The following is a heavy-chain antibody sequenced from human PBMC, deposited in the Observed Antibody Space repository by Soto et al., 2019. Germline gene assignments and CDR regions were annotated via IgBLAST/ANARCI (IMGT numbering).Heavy chain of an antibody. CDR2: IYYSGST. Sequence: SETLSLTCTVSGGSISSGDYYWSWIRQPPGKGLEWIGYIYYSGSTNYNPSLKSRVTISVDTSKNQFSLKLSSVTAADTAVYYCARGGNYDFWSGSHDYYGMDVWGQGTTVTVSS. CDR3: ARGGNYDFWSGSHDYYGMDV. CDR1: GGSISSGDYY. D-gene: IGHD3-3*01. J-gene: IGHJ6*02. V-gene: IGHV4-61*08.